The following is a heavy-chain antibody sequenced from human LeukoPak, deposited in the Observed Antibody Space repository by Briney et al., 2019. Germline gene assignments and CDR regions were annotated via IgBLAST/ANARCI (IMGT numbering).Heavy chain of an antibody. D-gene: IGHD4-23*01. CDR3: ARVGEDYGGNYYYYYYMDV. Sequence: ASVKVSCKASGYTFTGYYMHWVRQAPGQGLEWMGWINPNSGGTNYAQKFQSRVTMTRDTSISTAYMELSRLRSDDTAVYYCARVGEDYGGNYYYYYYMDVWGKGTTVTVSS. CDR2: INPNSGGT. J-gene: IGHJ6*03. CDR1: GYTFTGYY. V-gene: IGHV1-2*02.